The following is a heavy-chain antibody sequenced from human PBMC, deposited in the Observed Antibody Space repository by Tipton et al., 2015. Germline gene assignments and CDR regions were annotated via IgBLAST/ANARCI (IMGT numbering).Heavy chain of an antibody. Sequence: TLSLTCTVSGGSISSYYWSWIRQPPGKGLEWIGYIYYSGSTNYNPSLKSRVTISVDTSKNQFSLKLSSVTAADTAVYYCARDRYYHSRGMDYWYFDLWGRGTLVTVSS. CDR2: IYYSGST. CDR1: GGSISSYY. CDR3: ARDRYYHSRGMDYWYFDL. J-gene: IGHJ2*01. D-gene: IGHD3-22*01. V-gene: IGHV4-59*12.